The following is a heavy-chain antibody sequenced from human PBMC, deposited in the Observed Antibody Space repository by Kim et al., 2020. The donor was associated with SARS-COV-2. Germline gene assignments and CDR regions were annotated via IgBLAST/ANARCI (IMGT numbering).Heavy chain of an antibody. CDR1: GLTFSSYA. D-gene: IGHD2-2*01. V-gene: IGHV3-23*01. CDR3: VKLGAPAAKYGMDV. CDR2: ISSSGGTT. Sequence: GGSLRLSCAASGLTFSSYAVSCVRQAPGKGLELVSAISSSGGTTYYADSVKGRFTISRDNSKNTLYLQMNSLRAEDTAVYYCVKLGAPAAKYGMDVWGQG. J-gene: IGHJ6*02.